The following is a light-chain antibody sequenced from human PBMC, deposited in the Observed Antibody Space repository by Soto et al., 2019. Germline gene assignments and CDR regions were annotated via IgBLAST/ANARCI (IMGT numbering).Light chain of an antibody. CDR2: YAS. V-gene: IGKV3-15*01. Sequence: EVVMTQSPATLSVSPGERVTLSCRASESVHRNLAWYQQKPGQGPSLLIYYASTRATGVPDRFTGRGSGTEFTLTISSLQSEDFGVYHCQHYSNWPPTFGPGTKGEIK. CDR1: ESVHRN. CDR3: QHYSNWPPT. J-gene: IGKJ3*01.